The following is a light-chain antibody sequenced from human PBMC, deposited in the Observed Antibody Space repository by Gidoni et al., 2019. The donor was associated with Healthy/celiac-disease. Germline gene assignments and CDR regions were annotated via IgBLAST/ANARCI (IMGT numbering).Light chain of an antibody. J-gene: IGLJ3*02. Sequence: NFMLTQPHSVSESPGKTVPISCPRSSASIASNDVQWYQQRPRSSPTTVIYEDNQRPSGVPDRFSGSVASSSTSASLTIPGLKTEDEPVYYCQSYDSSNHDWVFGGGTKLTVL. CDR3: QSYDSSNHDWV. CDR2: EDN. CDR1: SASIASND. V-gene: IGLV6-57*01.